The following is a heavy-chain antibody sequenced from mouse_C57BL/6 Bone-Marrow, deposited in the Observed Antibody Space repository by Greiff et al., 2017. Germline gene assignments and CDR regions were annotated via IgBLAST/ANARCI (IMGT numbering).Heavy chain of an antibody. Sequence: QVQLQQPGAELVKPGASVKLSCKASGYTFTSYWMHWVKQRPGRGLEWIGRIDPNSGGTKYNEKFKSKATLTVDKPSRTAYMQLSSLTSEDSAVYYCARSITTVVASTAYFDVWGTGTTVTVSS. CDR3: ARSITTVVASTAYFDV. D-gene: IGHD1-1*01. J-gene: IGHJ1*03. V-gene: IGHV1-72*01. CDR2: IDPNSGGT. CDR1: GYTFTSYW.